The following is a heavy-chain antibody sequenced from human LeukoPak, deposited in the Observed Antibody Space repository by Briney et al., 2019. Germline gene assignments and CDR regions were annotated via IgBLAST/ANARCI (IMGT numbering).Heavy chain of an antibody. D-gene: IGHD6-25*01. CDR2: ISSRSTYI. CDR3: ARDGLAAATLHWCFDV. Sequence: GGSLRLSCAASGVTFSSYSMNWVRQAPGKGLEWVSSISSRSTYIYYADSVKGRFTISRDNAKNSLYLQMNSLRAEDTAVYYCARDGLAAATLHWCFDVWGRGTLVTVPS. V-gene: IGHV3-21*01. CDR1: GVTFSSYS. J-gene: IGHJ2*01.